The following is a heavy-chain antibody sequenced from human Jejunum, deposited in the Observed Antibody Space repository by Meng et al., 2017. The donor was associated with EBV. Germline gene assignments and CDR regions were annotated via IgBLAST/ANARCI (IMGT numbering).Heavy chain of an antibody. J-gene: IGHJ4*02. CDR2: ISGYNATT. Sequence: VHRVYVVNNVKSVWTSVRVSCKDSGYSIHSYGVSWARRAPGQGLEWMGWISGYNATTNFAQKFQGRVIMTTNTSTSTVYMELRSLTSGDTAVYYCERGGRDRSSWFFDYWGQGTLVTVSS. D-gene: IGHD6-13*01. CDR3: ERGGRDRSSWFFDY. CDR1: GYSIHSYG. V-gene: IGHV1-18*01.